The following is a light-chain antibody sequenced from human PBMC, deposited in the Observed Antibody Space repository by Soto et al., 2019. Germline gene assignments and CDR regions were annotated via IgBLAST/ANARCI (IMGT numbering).Light chain of an antibody. CDR3: QQYDDWLRLT. CDR1: QRVNIY. Sequence: EIVMTQSPAALSVSPGERATISCRASQRVNIYLAWYQQKPGQAPRLLIFGASYRATGIPARFSGSGSGTEFNLTISSLQSEDFAVYFCQQYDDWLRLTFGGGTKVEIK. J-gene: IGKJ4*01. CDR2: GAS. V-gene: IGKV3D-15*01.